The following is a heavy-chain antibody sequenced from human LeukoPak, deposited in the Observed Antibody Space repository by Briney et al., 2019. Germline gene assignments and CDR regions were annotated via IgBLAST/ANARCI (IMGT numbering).Heavy chain of an antibody. J-gene: IGHJ4*02. CDR3: VKDLRGGGYYTSFDY. CDR2: INIKGDDT. V-gene: IGHV3-64D*08. D-gene: IGHD3-10*01. CDR1: GFTFSTYS. Sequence: GGSLRLSCSASGFTFSTYSMHWVRQAPGKGLELVSTINIKGDDTYYADSVKGRFTISRDHSRKTLYLQVSSLRAEGTAVYYCVKDLRGGGYYTSFDYWGQGTLVTVSS.